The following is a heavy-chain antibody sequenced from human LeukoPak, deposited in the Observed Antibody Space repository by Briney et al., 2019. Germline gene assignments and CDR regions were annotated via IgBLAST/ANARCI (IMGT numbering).Heavy chain of an antibody. CDR1: GFTFSSYG. V-gene: IGHV3-30*18. J-gene: IGHJ6*03. Sequence: GGSLRLSCAASGFTFSSYGMHWVRQAPGKGLEWVAVIPYDVGKKYYADSVKGRFTISRDNSKNTLYLQMNSLRAEDTAVYYCPKGVGDQYYYYYYMDVWGKGTTVTISS. CDR2: IPYDVGKK. CDR3: PKGVGDQYYYYYYMDV. D-gene: IGHD2-21*01.